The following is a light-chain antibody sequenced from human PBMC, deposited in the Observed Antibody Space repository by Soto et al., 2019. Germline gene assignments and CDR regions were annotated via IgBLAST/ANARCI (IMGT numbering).Light chain of an antibody. Sequence: DLQMTQSPSSLSASVGDRVTITCRASQGISNYLAWYQQRPGKVPKLLIYAASSLLSGVPSRFSGSAAGTDFTLTISSLQAQHVANEYCHRYTSAEGTFGHPTKVESK. J-gene: IGKJ1*01. V-gene: IGKV1-27*01. CDR3: HRYTSAEGT. CDR1: QGISNY. CDR2: AAS.